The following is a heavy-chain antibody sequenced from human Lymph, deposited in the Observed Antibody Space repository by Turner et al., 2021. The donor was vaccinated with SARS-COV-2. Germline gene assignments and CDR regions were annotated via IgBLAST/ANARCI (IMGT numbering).Heavy chain of an antibody. CDR2: IKTKTEGGTT. CDR3: TTHSAPDY. D-gene: IGHD6-13*01. CDR1: RFTFGTAW. J-gene: IGHJ4*02. V-gene: IGHV3-15*01. Sequence: EVQLVESGGGLVKRGGSLRLSCAASRFTFGTAWKTWVRQAPGKGREWVGRIKTKTEGGTTDYAAPVKGRFTISRDDSKNTLNLQMNSLKTEDTAVYYCTTHSAPDYWGQGTLVTVSS.